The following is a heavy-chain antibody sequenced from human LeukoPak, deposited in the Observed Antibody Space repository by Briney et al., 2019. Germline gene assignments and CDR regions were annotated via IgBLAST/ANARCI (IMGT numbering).Heavy chain of an antibody. J-gene: IGHJ4*02. CDR2: ISGSGGST. D-gene: IGHD5-18*01. Sequence: PGGSPRLSCAASGFTFSSYAMSWVRQAPGKGLEWVSAISGSGGSTYYADSVKGRFTISRDNSKNTLYLQMNSLRAEDTAVYYCAKAGVVWIQLEDYWGQGTLVTVSS. CDR1: GFTFSSYA. CDR3: AKAGVVWIQLEDY. V-gene: IGHV3-23*01.